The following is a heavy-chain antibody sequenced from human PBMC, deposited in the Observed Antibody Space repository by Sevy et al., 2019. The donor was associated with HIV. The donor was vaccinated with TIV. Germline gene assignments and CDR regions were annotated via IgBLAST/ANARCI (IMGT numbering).Heavy chain of an antibody. V-gene: IGHV3-7*01. Sequence: GGSLRLSCAASRFTFSPYWMTWVRQAPGKGLEWVANITPDGSDKYYVDSVKGRFTISRDNAKNSLYLQMNSLRADDTAMYYCARGVGLDCWGHGALVTVSS. CDR1: RFTFSPYW. CDR2: ITPDGSDK. CDR3: ARGVGLDC. D-gene: IGHD1-26*01. J-gene: IGHJ4*01.